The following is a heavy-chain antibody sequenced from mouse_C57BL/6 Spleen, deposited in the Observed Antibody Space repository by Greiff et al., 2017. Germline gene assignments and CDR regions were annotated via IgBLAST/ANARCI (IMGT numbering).Heavy chain of an antibody. V-gene: IGHV1-20*01. CDR1: GYSFTGYF. J-gene: IGHJ2*01. D-gene: IGHD1-1*01. Sequence: VQLQQSGPELVKPGDSVKISCKASGYSFTGYFMNWVMQSHGKSLEWIGRINPYNGDTFYNQKFKGKATLTVDKSSSTAHMELRSLTSEDSAVYYCARSPYYGSSPFDYWGQGTTLTVSS. CDR2: INPYNGDT. CDR3: ARSPYYGSSPFDY.